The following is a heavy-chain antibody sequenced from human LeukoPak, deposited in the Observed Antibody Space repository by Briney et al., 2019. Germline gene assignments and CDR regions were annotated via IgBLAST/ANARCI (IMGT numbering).Heavy chain of an antibody. Sequence: PGGSLRLSCAASGFTFSSYAMGWVRQAPGKGLEWVSAISGSGGSTYYADSVKGRFTISRDNSKNTLYLQMNSLRAEDTAVYYCAKGLSPLYSSGWYYFDYWGQGTLVTVSS. V-gene: IGHV3-23*01. CDR1: GFTFSSYA. CDR2: ISGSGGST. J-gene: IGHJ4*02. D-gene: IGHD6-19*01. CDR3: AKGLSPLYSSGWYYFDY.